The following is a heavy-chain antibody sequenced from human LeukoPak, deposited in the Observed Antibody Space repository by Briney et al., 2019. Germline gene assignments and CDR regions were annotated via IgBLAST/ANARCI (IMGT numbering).Heavy chain of an antibody. D-gene: IGHD3-10*01. V-gene: IGHV4-39*07. CDR3: AREPRMVQAFDI. J-gene: IGHJ3*02. CDR2: IYYSGST. CDR1: GGSISSSSYY. Sequence: PSETLSLTCTVSGGSISSSSYYWGWLRQPPGKGLEWIGSIYYSGSTYYNPSIKSRVTISVDTSKNQFSLKLSSVTAADTAVYYCAREPRMVQAFDIWGQGTMVTVSS.